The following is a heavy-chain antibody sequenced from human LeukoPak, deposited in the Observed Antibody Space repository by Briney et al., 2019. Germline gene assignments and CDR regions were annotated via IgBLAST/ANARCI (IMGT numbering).Heavy chain of an antibody. V-gene: IGHV4-61*01. CDR3: ASSSDRSGYQWGSIDY. Sequence: SETLSLTCTVSGYSISSGYYWGWIRQPPGKGLEWIGYIYYSGSTNYSPSLKSRVTISVDTSKNQFSLKLSSVTAADTAVYYCASSSDRSGYQWGSIDYWGQGTLVTVSS. CDR2: IYYSGST. J-gene: IGHJ4*02. CDR1: GYSISSGYY. D-gene: IGHD3-22*01.